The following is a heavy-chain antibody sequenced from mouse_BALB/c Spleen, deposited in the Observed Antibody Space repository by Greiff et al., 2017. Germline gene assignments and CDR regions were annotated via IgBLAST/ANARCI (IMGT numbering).Heavy chain of an antibody. CDR1: GYSITSDYA. Sequence: EVQLQESGPGLVKPSQSLSLTCTVTGYSITSDYAWNWIRQFPGNKLEWMGYISYSGSTSYNPALNSRISITRDTSKNQFFLQLNSVTTEDTATYYCAREGDYDGLAYWGQGTLVTVSA. D-gene: IGHD2-4*01. J-gene: IGHJ3*01. CDR2: ISYSGST. V-gene: IGHV3-2*02. CDR3: AREGDYDGLAY.